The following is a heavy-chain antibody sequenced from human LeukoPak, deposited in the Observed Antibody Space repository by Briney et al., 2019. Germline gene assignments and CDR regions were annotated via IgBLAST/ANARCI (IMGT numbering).Heavy chain of an antibody. CDR2: INHSGST. J-gene: IGHJ4*02. Sequence: PSETLSLTCAVYGGSFSGYYWSWIRQPPGKGLEWIGEINHSGSTNYNPSLKSRVTISVDTSKNQFSLKLSSVTAADPAVYYCAREVVRGVIGLDYWGQGTLVTVSS. CDR1: GGSFSGYY. V-gene: IGHV4-34*01. D-gene: IGHD3-10*01. CDR3: AREVVRGVIGLDY.